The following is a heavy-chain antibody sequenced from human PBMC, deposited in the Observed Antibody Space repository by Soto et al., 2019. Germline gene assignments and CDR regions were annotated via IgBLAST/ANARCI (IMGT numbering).Heavy chain of an antibody. CDR2: ISYDGSNK. Sequence: QVQLVESGGGVVQPGRSLRLSCAASGFTFSSYAMHWVRQAPGKGLEWVAVISYDGSNKYYADSVKGRFTISRDNSKNTLYPQMNSLRAEDTAVYYCARQTFDSSGYFTWGYFDYWGQGTLVTVSS. V-gene: IGHV3-30-3*01. CDR1: GFTFSSYA. CDR3: ARQTFDSSGYFTWGYFDY. D-gene: IGHD3-22*01. J-gene: IGHJ4*02.